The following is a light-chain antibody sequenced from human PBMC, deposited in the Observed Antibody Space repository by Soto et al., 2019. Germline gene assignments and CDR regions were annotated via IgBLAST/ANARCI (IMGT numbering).Light chain of an antibody. CDR1: QGISNY. V-gene: IGKV1-27*01. Sequence: DIQMTQSPSSLSASVGDSVTITCRASQGISNYLAWYQQKPGKVPKLLICAASTLQSGVPSRFSGSGSGTDFTLTISSLQPEDVATYYCQKYNSAPQTFGQGTNVEIK. CDR3: QKYNSAPQT. J-gene: IGKJ1*01. CDR2: AAS.